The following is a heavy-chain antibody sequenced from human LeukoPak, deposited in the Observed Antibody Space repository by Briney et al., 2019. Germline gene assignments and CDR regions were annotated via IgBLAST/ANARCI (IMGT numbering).Heavy chain of an antibody. D-gene: IGHD3-9*01. CDR1: GGSISSYY. V-gene: IGHV4-4*07. Sequence: SETLSLTCTVSGGSISSYYWSWIRQPAGKGLEWIGRIYTSGSTNYNPSLKSRVTMSVDTSKNQFSLKLSSVTAADTAVYYCARGLYYDILTGLLEGWFDPWGQGTLVIVSS. CDR3: ARGLYYDILTGLLEGWFDP. CDR2: IYTSGST. J-gene: IGHJ5*02.